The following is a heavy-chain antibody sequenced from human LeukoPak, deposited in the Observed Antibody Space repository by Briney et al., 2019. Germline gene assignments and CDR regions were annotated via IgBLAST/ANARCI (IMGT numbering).Heavy chain of an antibody. CDR2: MNPNSGST. CDR3: ARGRRLTGYCDFDY. D-gene: IGHD3-9*01. CDR1: GYTFTSYD. V-gene: IGHV1-8*01. Sequence: ASVKVSCKASGYTFTSYDVNWVRQATGQGLEWMGWMNPNSGSTGYAQKFQGRVTMTRNTSISTAYMELSSLRSEDTAVYYCARGRRLTGYCDFDYWGQGTLVTVSS. J-gene: IGHJ4*02.